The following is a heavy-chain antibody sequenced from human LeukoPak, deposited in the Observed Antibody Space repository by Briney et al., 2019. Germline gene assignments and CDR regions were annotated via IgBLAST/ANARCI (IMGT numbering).Heavy chain of an antibody. CDR1: GDPISSHSDY. D-gene: IGHD5-12*01. J-gene: IGHJ4*02. CDR3: AREYSGFDY. Sequence: PSETLSLTCTVSGDPISSHSDYRWTWIRQPPGKGLVWIGYSYHIGSTNYNPSLKSRVTISVDTSKNQFSLKLTSVTAADTAVYYCAREYSGFDYWGQGTLVTVSS. V-gene: IGHV4-61*01. CDR2: SYHIGST.